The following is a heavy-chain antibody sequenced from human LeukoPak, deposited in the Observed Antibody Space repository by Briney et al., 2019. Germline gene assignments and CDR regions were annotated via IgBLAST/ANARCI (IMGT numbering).Heavy chain of an antibody. Sequence: GGSLRLSCAASGFTFDDYAMHWVRQAPGKGLEWVSGISWNSGSIRYADSVKGRLTISRDNAKNSLYLQMNSLRTEDTALYFCAKDFDYGDYRGPSRRYFDYWGQGTLVIVSS. CDR3: AKDFDYGDYRGPSRRYFDY. J-gene: IGHJ4*02. D-gene: IGHD4-17*01. CDR1: GFTFDDYA. V-gene: IGHV3-9*01. CDR2: ISWNSGSI.